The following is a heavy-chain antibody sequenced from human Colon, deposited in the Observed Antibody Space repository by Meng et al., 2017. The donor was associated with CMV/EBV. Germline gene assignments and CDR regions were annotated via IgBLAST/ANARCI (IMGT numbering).Heavy chain of an antibody. V-gene: IGHV4-34*01. Sequence: CALHGGSFSGYYGSWIRQPPGKGPEWIGEINHSGLTYYNSSLKSRLTISIDTSKSQFSLRLGSVTAADTAVYYCARKYSGYDFRFDPWSQGTLVTVSS. CDR3: ARKYSGYDFRFDP. D-gene: IGHD5-12*01. CDR1: GGSFSGYY. J-gene: IGHJ5*02. CDR2: INHSGLT.